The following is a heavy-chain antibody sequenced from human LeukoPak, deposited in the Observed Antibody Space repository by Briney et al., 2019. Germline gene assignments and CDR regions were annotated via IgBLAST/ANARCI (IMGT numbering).Heavy chain of an antibody. V-gene: IGHV4-30-4*01. J-gene: IGHJ4*02. Sequence: SQTLSLTCTVSGGSISSGDYYWSWIRQPPGKGLEWIGYIYYSGSTYYNPSLKSRVTISVHTSKNQFSLKLSSVTAEDTAMYYCARVGIVATMFIDYWGQGTLVTVSS. CDR2: IYYSGST. CDR3: ARVGIVATMFIDY. CDR1: GGSISSGDYY. D-gene: IGHD5-12*01.